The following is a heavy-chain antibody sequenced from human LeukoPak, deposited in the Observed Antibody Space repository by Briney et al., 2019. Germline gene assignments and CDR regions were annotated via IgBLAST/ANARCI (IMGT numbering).Heavy chain of an antibody. Sequence: SQTLSLTCTISGDTVSSKSAAWNWIRQSPSRGLEWLGRTYYTSKWYYAYGASVRSRITINPDTSKNQLSLQLIPVTPEDTAMYYCARSGTGSKGYDYWGLGTLVTVSS. CDR2: TYYTSKWYY. J-gene: IGHJ4*02. CDR1: GDTVSSKSAA. V-gene: IGHV6-1*01. CDR3: ARSGTGSKGYDY. D-gene: IGHD1-1*01.